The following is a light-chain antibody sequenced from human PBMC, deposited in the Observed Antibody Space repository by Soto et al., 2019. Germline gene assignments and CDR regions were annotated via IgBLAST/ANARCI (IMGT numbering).Light chain of an antibody. CDR3: QLSYCTSSRT. J-gene: IGKJ4*01. V-gene: IGKV1-39*01. CDR1: QSIDKY. CDR2: ASS. Sequence: DFQMIQSPSSLSASVGERVTIXXRASQSIDKYLNWYQQKPGKGPDLXXYASSNLRTGFPSRFSGSGSGTDFTLTISSLLPEAFATYFYQLSYCTSSRTFGGGTKVDNK.